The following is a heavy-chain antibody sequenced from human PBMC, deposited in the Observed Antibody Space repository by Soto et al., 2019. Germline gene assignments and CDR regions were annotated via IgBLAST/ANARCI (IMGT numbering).Heavy chain of an antibody. CDR2: ISGIGGST. V-gene: IGHV3-23*01. D-gene: IGHD6-19*01. J-gene: IGHJ5*02. Sequence: EVQLLESGGGLVQPGGSLRLSCAASGFTFSSYAMSWVRQAPGKGLEWVSAISGIGGSTYYADSVKGRFTISRDNSKNTLYLQMDSLRAEDTAVYYCAKGIAVAGNWFDPWGQGTLVTVSS. CDR3: AKGIAVAGNWFDP. CDR1: GFTFSSYA.